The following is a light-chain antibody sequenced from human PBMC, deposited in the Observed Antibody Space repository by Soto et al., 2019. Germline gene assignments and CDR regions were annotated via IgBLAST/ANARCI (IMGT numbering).Light chain of an antibody. V-gene: IGKV1-5*01. Sequence: DIQMTQSPSTLSASVVDRVTITCRASQSISSWLAWYQQKPGKAPKLLIYDASSLESGVPSRFSGSGSGTEFTLTISSLQPDDFATYYCQQYNIYSPWTFGQGTKVDTK. J-gene: IGKJ1*01. CDR3: QQYNIYSPWT. CDR1: QSISSW. CDR2: DAS.